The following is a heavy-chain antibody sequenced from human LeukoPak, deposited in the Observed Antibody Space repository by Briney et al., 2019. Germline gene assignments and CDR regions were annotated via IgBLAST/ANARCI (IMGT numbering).Heavy chain of an antibody. CDR1: RFTFSSYG. CDR2: ISASGGST. CDR3: AKDRLPLSSAYYYLPFDY. Sequence: GGSLRLSCAASRFTFSSYGMSWVRQAPGKGLEWVSGISASGGSTYYADSVKGRFTISRDNSKNTLYLQMNSLRVEDTAVYYCAKDRLPLSSAYYYLPFDYWGQGTLVTVSS. D-gene: IGHD3-22*01. V-gene: IGHV3-23*01. J-gene: IGHJ4*02.